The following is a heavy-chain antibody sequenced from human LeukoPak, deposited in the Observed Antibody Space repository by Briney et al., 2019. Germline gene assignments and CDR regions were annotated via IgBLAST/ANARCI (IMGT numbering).Heavy chain of an antibody. D-gene: IGHD4-23*01. CDR3: ATDYGGNSGY. CDR2: VDPEDGET. CDR1: GYTLTDYY. Sequence: ASVKVSCKASGYTLTDYYMHWVQQAPGKGLEWMGLVDPEDGETIYAEKFQGRVTITADTSTDTAYMELSSLRSEDTAVYYCATDYGGNSGYWGQGTLVTVSS. V-gene: IGHV1-69-2*01. J-gene: IGHJ4*02.